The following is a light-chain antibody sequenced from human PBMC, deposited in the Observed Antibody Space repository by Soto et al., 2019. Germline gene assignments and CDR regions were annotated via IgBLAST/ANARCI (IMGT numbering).Light chain of an antibody. Sequence: QAVLTQPRSVSGSPGQSVTISCTGTSSDVGGYNYVSWYQQYPGKAPKVMIYDVRKRPSGVPDRFSGSKSGNTASLTISGLQAEDEADYYCCSYAGTYTYVFGTGTKVTV. J-gene: IGLJ1*01. CDR1: SSDVGGYNY. CDR3: CSYAGTYTYV. V-gene: IGLV2-11*01. CDR2: DVR.